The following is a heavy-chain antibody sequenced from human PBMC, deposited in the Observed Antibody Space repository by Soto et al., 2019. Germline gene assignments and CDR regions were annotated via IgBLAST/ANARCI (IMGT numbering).Heavy chain of an antibody. V-gene: IGHV3-30*18. D-gene: IGHD3-3*01. CDR2: ISYDGSNK. Sequence: QVQLVESGGGVVQPGRSLRLSCAASGFTFSSYGMHWVRQAPGKGLEWVAVISYDGSNKYYADSVKGRFTISRDNSKNTLYLQMNSLRAEDTAVYYCAKDGWPLRFLEWLFDYWGQGTLVTVSS. J-gene: IGHJ4*02. CDR3: AKDGWPLRFLEWLFDY. CDR1: GFTFSSYG.